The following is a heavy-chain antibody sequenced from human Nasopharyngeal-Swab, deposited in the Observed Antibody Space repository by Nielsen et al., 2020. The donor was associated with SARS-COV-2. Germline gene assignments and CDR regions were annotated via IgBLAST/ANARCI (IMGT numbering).Heavy chain of an antibody. D-gene: IGHD3-10*01. CDR3: ARDPAYYFGSGSYYPDY. V-gene: IGHV3-48*02. CDR1: GFTFSSYS. Sequence: GGPLRLSCAASGFTFSSYSMNWVRQAPGKGLEWVSYISSSSSSIYYADSVKGRFTISRDNAKNSLCLQMDSLRDEDSAVYYCARDPAYYFGSGSYYPDYWGQGTLVTVSS. J-gene: IGHJ4*02. CDR2: ISSSSSSI.